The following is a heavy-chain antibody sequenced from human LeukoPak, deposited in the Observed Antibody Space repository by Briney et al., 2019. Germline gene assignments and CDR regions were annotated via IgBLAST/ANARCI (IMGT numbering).Heavy chain of an antibody. CDR3: ARERAVAGYYHDAFDI. J-gene: IGHJ3*02. V-gene: IGHV4-59*12. CDR2: IYYSGST. D-gene: IGHD6-19*01. CDR1: GGSISSYY. Sequence: SENLSLTCTVSGGSISSYYWSWIRQPPGKGLEWIGYIYYSGSTNYNPSLKSRVTISVDTSKNQFSLKLSSVTAADTAVYYCARERAVAGYYHDAFDIWGQGTMVTVSS.